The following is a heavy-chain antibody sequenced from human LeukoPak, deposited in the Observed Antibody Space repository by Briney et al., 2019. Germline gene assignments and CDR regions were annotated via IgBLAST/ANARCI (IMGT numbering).Heavy chain of an antibody. CDR3: ASTVGYSSGWYGY. D-gene: IGHD6-19*01. V-gene: IGHV4-34*01. Sequence: SETLSLTCAVYGGSFSGYYWSWIRQPPGKGLEWIGEINHSGSTNYNPSLKSRVTISVDTSKNQFSLKLSSVTAADTAVYYCASTVGYSSGWYGYWGQGTLVTASS. CDR1: GGSFSGYY. CDR2: INHSGST. J-gene: IGHJ4*02.